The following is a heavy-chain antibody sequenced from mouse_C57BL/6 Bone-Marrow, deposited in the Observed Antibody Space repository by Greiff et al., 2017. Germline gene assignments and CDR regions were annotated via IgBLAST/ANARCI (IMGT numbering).Heavy chain of an antibody. D-gene: IGHD1-1*02. CDR3: ARDYGLFFDY. Sequence: QVQLQQSGAELVRPGTSVKVSCKASGYAFTNYLIEWVKQRPGQGLEWIGVINPGSGGTNYNEKFKGKATLTADKSSSTAYMQLSSLTSEDSAVYFCARDYGLFFDYWGKGTTLTVSS. J-gene: IGHJ2*01. V-gene: IGHV1-54*01. CDR2: INPGSGGT. CDR1: GYAFTNYL.